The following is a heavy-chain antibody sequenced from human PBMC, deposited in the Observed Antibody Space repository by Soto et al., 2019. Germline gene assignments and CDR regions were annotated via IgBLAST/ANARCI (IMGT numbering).Heavy chain of an antibody. D-gene: IGHD3-3*01. V-gene: IGHV3-74*01. CDR2: LKGDASST. Sequence: EVQVEESGGGLVQPGGSLRLSCAASGFTFSEYWMHWVRQAPGKGLVWVSRLKGDASSTSYADSVKGRFTISRDNAKNTAYLEINSLRAEDTAVYYCARGARGYYYMDVWGKGTTVTVSS. CDR3: ARGARGYYYMDV. CDR1: GFTFSEYW. J-gene: IGHJ6*03.